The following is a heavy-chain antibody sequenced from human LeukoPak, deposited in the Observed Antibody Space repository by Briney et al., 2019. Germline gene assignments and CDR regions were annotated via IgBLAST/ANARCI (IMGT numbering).Heavy chain of an antibody. Sequence: GGSLRLSCAASGFTFSSYSMNWVRQAPGKGLEWVSYISSSSSTIYYADSVKGRFTISRDNAKNSLYLQMNSLRAEDTAVYYCARDGRSNYGLPFDYWGQGTLVTVSS. CDR2: ISSSSSTI. CDR1: GFTFSSYS. D-gene: IGHD4-11*01. V-gene: IGHV3-48*01. CDR3: ARDGRSNYGLPFDY. J-gene: IGHJ4*02.